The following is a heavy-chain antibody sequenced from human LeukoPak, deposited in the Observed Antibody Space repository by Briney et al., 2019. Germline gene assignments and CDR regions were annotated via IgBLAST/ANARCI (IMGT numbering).Heavy chain of an antibody. CDR2: INQDGSEK. Sequence: GGSLRLSCAASGFTFSSHWMSWVRQAPGKGLEWVANINQDGSEKYYVDSVKGRFTISRDNAKNSLYLQMHCLRGDDTALCYCAREHFEPGVILDYWGQGNLVTVSS. J-gene: IGHJ4*02. V-gene: IGHV3-7*01. D-gene: IGHD3-3*02. CDR1: GFTFSSHW. CDR3: AREHFEPGVILDY.